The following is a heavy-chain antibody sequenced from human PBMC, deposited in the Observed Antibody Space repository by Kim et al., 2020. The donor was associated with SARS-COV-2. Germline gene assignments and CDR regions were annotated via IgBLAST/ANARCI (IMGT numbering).Heavy chain of an antibody. D-gene: IGHD3-16*01. CDR1: GASISSSGYY. J-gene: IGHJ4*02. CDR3: GSHFRGTSLRFLGLFQFDY. Sequence: SETLSLTCTVSGASISSSGYYWGWIRQPPGKGLEWIGSVYYTVSTYYNPSLKSRVTISVDTSKNQFSLTLSSVTAADTAVYYCGSHFRGTSLRFLGLFQFDYWGQGTLVTVSS. CDR2: VYYTVST. V-gene: IGHV4-39*01.